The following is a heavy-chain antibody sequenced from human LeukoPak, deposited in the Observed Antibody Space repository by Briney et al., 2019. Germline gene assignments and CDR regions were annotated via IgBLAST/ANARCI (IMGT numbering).Heavy chain of an antibody. Sequence: GSLRLSCAASGFTFSSYGMHWVRQAPGKGLEWVAVISYDGSNKYYADSVKGRFTISRDNSKNTLYLQMNSLRAEDTAVYYCAKDGYSSRRVVGYFDYWGQGTLVTVSS. V-gene: IGHV3-30*18. D-gene: IGHD6-13*01. CDR1: GFTFSSYG. CDR3: AKDGYSSRRVVGYFDY. J-gene: IGHJ4*02. CDR2: ISYDGSNK.